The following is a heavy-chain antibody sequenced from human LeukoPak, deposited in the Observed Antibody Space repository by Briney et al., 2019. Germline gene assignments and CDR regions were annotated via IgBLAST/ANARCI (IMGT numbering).Heavy chain of an antibody. CDR1: GFTVSSNY. CDR2: IYSGGTT. J-gene: IGHJ4*02. Sequence: GGSLRLSCAASGFTVSSNYMSWVRQAPRKGLEWVSLIYSGGTTYYAYSVKGRFTISRDNSKNTLYLQMNSLRAEDTAVYYCAIGYSSGWHYFDYWGQATLVTVSS. D-gene: IGHD6-19*01. CDR3: AIGYSSGWHYFDY. V-gene: IGHV3-66*01.